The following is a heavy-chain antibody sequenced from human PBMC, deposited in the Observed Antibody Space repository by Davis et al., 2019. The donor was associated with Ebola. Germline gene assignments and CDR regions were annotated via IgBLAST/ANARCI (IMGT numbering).Heavy chain of an antibody. D-gene: IGHD3-3*01. V-gene: IGHV3-30-3*01. CDR2: ISYDGSNK. CDR1: GFTFSSYA. J-gene: IGHJ4*02. CDR3: AREHRRRRAYYDFWSGYFAYYFDY. Sequence: PGGSLRLSCAASGFTFSSYAMHWVRQAPGKGLEWVAVISYDGSNKYYADSVKGRFTISRDNSKNTLYLQMNSLRAEDTAVYYCAREHRRRRAYYDFWSGYFAYYFDYWGQGTLVTVSS.